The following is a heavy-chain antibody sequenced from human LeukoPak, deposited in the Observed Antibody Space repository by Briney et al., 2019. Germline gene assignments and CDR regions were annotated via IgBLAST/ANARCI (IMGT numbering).Heavy chain of an antibody. Sequence: PSETLSLTCAVYGGSFSGYYWSWIRQPPGKGLEWIGYIYYSGSTNYNPSLKSRVTISVDTSKNQFSLKLSSVTAADTAVYYCARRRCSGGSCQSGYNWFDPWGQGTLVTVSS. D-gene: IGHD2-15*01. J-gene: IGHJ5*02. CDR1: GGSFSGYY. CDR3: ARRRCSGGSCQSGYNWFDP. V-gene: IGHV4-59*08. CDR2: IYYSGST.